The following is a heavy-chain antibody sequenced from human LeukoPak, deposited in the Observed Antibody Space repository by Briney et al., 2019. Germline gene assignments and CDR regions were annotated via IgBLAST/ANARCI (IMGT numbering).Heavy chain of an antibody. D-gene: IGHD5/OR15-5a*01. CDR3: AREVYTRTTYLPFDY. V-gene: IGHV3-23*01. J-gene: IGHJ4*02. CDR2: ISGNGAST. Sequence: PGGSLRLSCAASGFTFSTSAMSWVRRAPGKGLAWVSTISGNGASTFYADSVKGRFTISRDNSKNTLSLHMSSLRAEDTATYYCAREVYTRTTYLPFDYWGQGTLVTVSS. CDR1: GFTFSTSA.